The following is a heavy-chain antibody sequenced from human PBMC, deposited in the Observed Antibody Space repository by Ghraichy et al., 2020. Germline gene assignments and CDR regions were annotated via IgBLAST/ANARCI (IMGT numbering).Heavy chain of an antibody. Sequence: SETLSLTCAVYGGSFSGYYWSWIRQPPGKGLEWIGEINHSGSTNYNPSLKSRVTISVDTSKNQFSLKLSSVTAADTAVYYCARHQGTMVRGVRYYYYYGMDVWGQGTTVTVSS. D-gene: IGHD3-10*01. CDR1: GGSFSGYY. CDR2: INHSGST. J-gene: IGHJ6*02. CDR3: ARHQGTMVRGVRYYYYYGMDV. V-gene: IGHV4-34*01.